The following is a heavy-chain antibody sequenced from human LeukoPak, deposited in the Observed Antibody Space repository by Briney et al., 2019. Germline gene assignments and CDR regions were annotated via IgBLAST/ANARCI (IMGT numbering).Heavy chain of an antibody. V-gene: IGHV1-2*02. J-gene: IGHJ6*03. CDR1: GYSFTGYY. Sequence: GASVKVSCKASGYSFTGYYMHWVRQAPGPGLEWMGGINPNSGGTNYAQKFQGRVTMTRDTSISTAYMELSRLRSDDTAVYYCARVGPIWGKYSSSLNQNYYYYMDVWGKGTTVTVSS. CDR2: INPNSGGT. CDR3: ARVGPIWGKYSSSLNQNYYYYMDV. D-gene: IGHD6-6*01.